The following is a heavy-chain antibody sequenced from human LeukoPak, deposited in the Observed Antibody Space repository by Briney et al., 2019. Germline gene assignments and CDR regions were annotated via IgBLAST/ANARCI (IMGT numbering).Heavy chain of an antibody. CDR2: IYYSGST. CDR3: ATAAAGIVYWYFDL. V-gene: IGHV4-30-4*01. Sequence: SETLSLTCTVSGGSISSGDYYWSWIRQPPGKGLEWIGYIYYSGSTYYNPSLKSRVTISVDTSKNQFSLKLSCVTAADTAVYYCATAAAGIVYWYFDLWGRGTLVTVSS. CDR1: GGSISSGDYY. D-gene: IGHD6-13*01. J-gene: IGHJ2*01.